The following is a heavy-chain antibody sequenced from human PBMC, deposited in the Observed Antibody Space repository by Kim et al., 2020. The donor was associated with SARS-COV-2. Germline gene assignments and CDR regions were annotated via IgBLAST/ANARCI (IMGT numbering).Heavy chain of an antibody. D-gene: IGHD3-9*01. CDR3: TRVRYDILTGYYKKVDY. V-gene: IGHV3-49*02. Sequence: VKGRFTISRDDSKSIAYLQMNSLKTEDTAVYYCTRVRYDILTGYYKKVDYWGQGTLVTVSS. J-gene: IGHJ4*02.